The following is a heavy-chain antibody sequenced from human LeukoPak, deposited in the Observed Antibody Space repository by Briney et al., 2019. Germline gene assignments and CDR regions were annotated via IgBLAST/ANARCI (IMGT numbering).Heavy chain of an antibody. D-gene: IGHD4-17*01. J-gene: IGHJ3*02. CDR3: ARGHYEPAFDI. V-gene: IGHV4-61*02. CDR2: IYTSGST. Sequence: SETLSLTCTVSGGSISSGSYYWSWIRQPAGKGLEWIGRIYTSGSTNYNPSLKSRVTISVDTSKNQFSLKLSSVTAADTAVYYCARGHYEPAFDIWGQGTMVTVS. CDR1: GGSISSGSYY.